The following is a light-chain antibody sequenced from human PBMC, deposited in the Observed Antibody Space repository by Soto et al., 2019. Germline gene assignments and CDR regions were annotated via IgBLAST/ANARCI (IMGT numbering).Light chain of an antibody. Sequence: EIVMTQSPATLSVSPGERATLSCRASQSVSSNLAWYQQKPGQAPRLLIYDASTRATGIPARFSGSGSGTEYTVAINRLQTEDSAVYYCQQCTWHPFTVTFGGGTKVEIK. CDR1: QSVSSN. CDR3: QQCTWHPFTVT. CDR2: DAS. V-gene: IGKV3-15*01. J-gene: IGKJ4*01.